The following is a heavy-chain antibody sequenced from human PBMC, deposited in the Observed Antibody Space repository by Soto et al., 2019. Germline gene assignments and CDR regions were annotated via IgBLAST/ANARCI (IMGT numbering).Heavy chain of an antibody. CDR2: IKQDGSEN. CDR1: GFTFSSYW. CDR3: ARIQRRGRDY. V-gene: IGHV3-7*01. J-gene: IGHJ4*02. Sequence: EVQLVESGGGLVQPGGSLRLSCAASGFTFSSYWMSWVRQAPGKGREWVANIKQDGSENSYVDSVKGRFTISRDNARNSRYLQMNSLRAEDTAVYYGARIQRRGRDYWGQGALVTVSS.